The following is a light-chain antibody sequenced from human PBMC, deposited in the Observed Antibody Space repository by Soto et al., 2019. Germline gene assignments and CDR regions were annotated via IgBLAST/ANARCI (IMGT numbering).Light chain of an antibody. CDR2: KAS. CDR3: QQYNSYWT. V-gene: IGKV1-5*03. CDR1: QSISSW. Sequence: ILMTQSPSSLSSSTGDRFTITCRASQSISSWLAWYQQKPGKAPKLLIYKASSLESGVPSRFSGSGSGTEFTLTISSLQPDDFATYYCQQYNSYWTFGQGTKVDI. J-gene: IGKJ1*01.